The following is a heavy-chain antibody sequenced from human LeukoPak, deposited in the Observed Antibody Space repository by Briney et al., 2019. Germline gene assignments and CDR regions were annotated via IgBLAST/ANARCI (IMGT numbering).Heavy chain of an antibody. Sequence: ASVKVSCKASGYTITSYDINWVRQATGQGLEWMGWMNPNSGNTGYAQKFQGRVTMTRNTSISTAYMELSSLRAEDTAMYYCAEGTGSDAFDIWGQGTMVTVSS. CDR3: AEGTGSDAFDI. J-gene: IGHJ3*02. V-gene: IGHV1-8*01. CDR1: GYTITSYD. D-gene: IGHD3-10*01. CDR2: MNPNSGNT.